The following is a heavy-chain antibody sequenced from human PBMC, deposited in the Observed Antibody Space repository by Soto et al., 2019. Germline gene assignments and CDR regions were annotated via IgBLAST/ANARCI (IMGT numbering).Heavy chain of an antibody. J-gene: IGHJ5*02. D-gene: IGHD6-19*01. Sequence: ASVKVSCKASGGTFSSYAISWVRQAPGQGLEWMGGIIPIFGTANYAQKFQGRVTITADESTSTAYMELSSLRSEDTAVYYCARYFPVVGRSGPSNWFDPWGQGTLVTVSS. CDR1: GGTFSSYA. V-gene: IGHV1-69*13. CDR3: ARYFPVVGRSGPSNWFDP. CDR2: IIPIFGTA.